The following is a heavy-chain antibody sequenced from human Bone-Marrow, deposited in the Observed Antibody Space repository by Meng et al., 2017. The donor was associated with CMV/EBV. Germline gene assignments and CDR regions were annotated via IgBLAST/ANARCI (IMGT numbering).Heavy chain of an antibody. D-gene: IGHD6-6*01. CDR1: GGSFSGYY. V-gene: IGHV4-34*01. Sequence: ESLKISCAVYGGSFSGYYWSWIRQPPGKGLEWIGEINHSGSTNYNPSLKSRVTISVDTSKNQFSLKLSSVTAADTAVYYCARVRIAAALARGYGMDVWGQGTTVTVSS. J-gene: IGHJ6*02. CDR2: INHSGST. CDR3: ARVRIAAALARGYGMDV.